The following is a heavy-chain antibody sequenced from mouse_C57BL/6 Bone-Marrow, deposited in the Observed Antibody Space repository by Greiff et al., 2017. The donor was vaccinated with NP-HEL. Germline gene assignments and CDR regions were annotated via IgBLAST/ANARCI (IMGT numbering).Heavy chain of an antibody. V-gene: IGHV5-6*01. CDR3: ARHKESPYAMDY. CDR1: GFTFSSYG. J-gene: IGHJ4*01. Sequence: EVQRVESGGDLVKPGGSLKLSCAASGFTFSSYGMSWVRQTPDKRLEWVATISSGGSYTYYPDSVKGRFTISRDNAKNTLYLQMSSLKSEDTAMYYCARHKESPYAMDYWGQGTSVTVSS. CDR2: ISSGGSYT.